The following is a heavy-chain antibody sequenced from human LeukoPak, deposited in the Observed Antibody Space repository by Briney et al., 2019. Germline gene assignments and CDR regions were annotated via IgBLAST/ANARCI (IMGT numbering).Heavy chain of an antibody. Sequence: GGSLRLSCAASGFTSSSYAMSWVRQAPGKGLEWFSAISDSGGSTYYADSVKGRFTISRDYATNSLYLQMNSLRAEDTAVYYCAASGYDLDWYFDLWGRGTLVTVSS. J-gene: IGHJ2*01. CDR3: AASGYDLDWYFDL. CDR2: ISDSGGST. CDR1: GFTSSSYA. D-gene: IGHD5-12*01. V-gene: IGHV3-23*01.